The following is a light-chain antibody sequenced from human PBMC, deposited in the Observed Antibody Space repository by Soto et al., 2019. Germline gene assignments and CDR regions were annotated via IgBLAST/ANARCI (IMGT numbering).Light chain of an antibody. V-gene: IGKV1-27*01. CDR2: GAS. J-gene: IGKJ5*01. Sequence: QMTQSPSSLSASVGDRVRISCRASQGISIYLAWYQQAAGKVPKHLIYGASNRATGIPDRFSGSGSGTDFTLTISRLEPEDFAVYYCQQYGNSPPTFGQGTRLEIK. CDR3: QQYGNSPPT. CDR1: QGISIY.